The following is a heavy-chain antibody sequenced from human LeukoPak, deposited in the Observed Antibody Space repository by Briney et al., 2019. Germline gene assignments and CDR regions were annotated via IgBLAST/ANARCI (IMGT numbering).Heavy chain of an antibody. D-gene: IGHD6-13*01. CDR2: IYYSGST. CDR3: ARSVYSTNVDS. CDR1: GGSISSYY. V-gene: IGHV4-59*04. Sequence: SETLSLTCTVSGGSISSYYWSWIRQTPGKGLEWIGYIYYSGSTYCNPSLKSRVTISVDTSKNQLPLKLSSVTASDTAVYYCARSVYSTNVDSWGQGTLVTASS. J-gene: IGHJ4*02.